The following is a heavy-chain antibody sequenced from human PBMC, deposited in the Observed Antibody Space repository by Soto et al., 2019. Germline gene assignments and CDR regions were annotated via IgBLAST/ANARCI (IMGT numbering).Heavy chain of an antibody. Sequence: ASVQVSCKASGYTFTRYDINWVRQATGQGLEWMGWMNPNSGNTGYAQKFQGRVTMTRNTSISTAYMELSSLRSEDTAVYYCARGGFLAGNYYYGMDVWGQGTTVTVSS. CDR1: GYTFTRYD. CDR2: MNPNSGNT. CDR3: ARGGFLAGNYYYGMDV. V-gene: IGHV1-8*01. J-gene: IGHJ6*02. D-gene: IGHD6-19*01.